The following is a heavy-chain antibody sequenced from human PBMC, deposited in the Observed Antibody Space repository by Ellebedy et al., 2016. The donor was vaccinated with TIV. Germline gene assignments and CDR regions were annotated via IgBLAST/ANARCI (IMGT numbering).Heavy chain of an antibody. J-gene: IGHJ4*02. CDR2: ISSTGTYI. CDR3: VRTGRPWFDY. CDR1: GFTFTGYS. V-gene: IGHV3-21*06. D-gene: IGHD2-8*02. Sequence: GESLKISCAASGFTFTGYSLNWVRQAPGKGLEWVSSISSTGTYINYADSVKGRFTVSRDDAKNSLYLNMNSLKAEDTAVYYCVRTGRPWFDYWGQGTLVTVSS.